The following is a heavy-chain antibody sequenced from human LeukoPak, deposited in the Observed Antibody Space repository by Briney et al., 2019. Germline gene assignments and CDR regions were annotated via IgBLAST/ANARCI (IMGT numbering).Heavy chain of an antibody. CDR1: GYTFTSYG. Sequence: ASVKVSCKASGYTFTSYGISWVRQAPGQGLEWMGWISASSGNANYAQKFQGRVTMTRDTSTSTVNMELSSLRSEDTAVYYCARGDTVTIDAFDIWGQGTMVTVSS. CDR2: ISASSGNA. CDR3: ARGDTVTIDAFDI. D-gene: IGHD4-17*01. V-gene: IGHV1-18*01. J-gene: IGHJ3*02.